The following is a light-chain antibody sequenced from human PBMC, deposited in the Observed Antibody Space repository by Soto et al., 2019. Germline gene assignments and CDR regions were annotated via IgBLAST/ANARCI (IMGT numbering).Light chain of an antibody. CDR3: QSYDSSLSGWM. CDR1: SSNIGARFD. CDR2: GNT. Sequence: QAVVTQPPSVSGAPGQRVTISCTGSSSNIGARFDVHWYQQLPGTAPKLLIYGNTNRPSGVPDRFSVSKSGTSASLAITGLQAEDEADYYCQSYDSSLSGWMFGGGTKLTVL. V-gene: IGLV1-40*01. J-gene: IGLJ3*02.